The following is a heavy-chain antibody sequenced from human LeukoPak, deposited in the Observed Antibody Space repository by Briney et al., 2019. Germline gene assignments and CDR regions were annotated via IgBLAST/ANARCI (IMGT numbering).Heavy chain of an antibody. CDR3: AKAGIQLWFDY. CDR1: GFTFSSYA. J-gene: IGHJ5*01. CDR2: ISGSGGTT. V-gene: IGHV3-23*01. D-gene: IGHD5-18*01. Sequence: GGSLRLSCAASGFTFSSYAMSWVRQAPGKGLEWVSVISGSGGTTYYADSVKGRFTISRDNSKDTLYLQMNSLRAEDTAVYYCAKAGIQLWFDYWGQGTLVTVSS.